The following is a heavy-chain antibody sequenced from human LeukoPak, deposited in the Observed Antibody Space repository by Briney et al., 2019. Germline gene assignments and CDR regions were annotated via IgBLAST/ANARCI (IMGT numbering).Heavy chain of an antibody. Sequence: PGGSLRLSCAVSGVTFSHSGMHWVRQAPGKGLEWVAVILSDGSNVTYGESVKGRFTISRDNSKNTLYLQMNSLRAEDTAVYYCARDIGECSSRRCYSDYIDYWGQGTLVTVFS. CDR1: GVTFSHSG. D-gene: IGHD2-15*01. CDR3: ARDIGECSSRRCYSDYIDY. V-gene: IGHV3-33*01. CDR2: ILSDGSNV. J-gene: IGHJ4*02.